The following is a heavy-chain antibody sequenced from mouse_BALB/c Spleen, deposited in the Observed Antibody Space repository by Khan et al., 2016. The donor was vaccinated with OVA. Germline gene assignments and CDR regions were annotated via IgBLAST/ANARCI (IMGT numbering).Heavy chain of an antibody. CDR3: ARDYYSYDECYWYFGV. Sequence: EVELVESGGGLVQPGGSLKLSCAASGFTFSGYGMSWVRQTPDKRLELVATINSNGGTSYYPDGVKGRFTISKDNAKNTLHLQMSGLKSEDTAMYYCARDYYSYDECYWYFGVWGAGTTVTVSS. CDR2: INSNGGTS. CDR1: GFTFSGYG. J-gene: IGHJ1*01. D-gene: IGHD2-14*01. V-gene: IGHV5-6-3*01.